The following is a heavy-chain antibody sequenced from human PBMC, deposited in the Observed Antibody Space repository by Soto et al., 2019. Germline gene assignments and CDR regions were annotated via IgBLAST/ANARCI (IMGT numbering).Heavy chain of an antibody. CDR3: AKHMDDSGYFYVEGADH. V-gene: IGHV3-30*18. J-gene: IGHJ4*02. CDR1: GFTFGRYA. Sequence: GGSLRLCCVASGFTFGRYAMHWVRQPPGRGLEWVAVISYTGANTYYVGSVRGRFTISRDNSKNTLYLQMNSLRAEDTAMYYCAKHMDDSGYFYVEGADHWGQGTLVTVSS. D-gene: IGHD3-22*01. CDR2: ISYTGANT.